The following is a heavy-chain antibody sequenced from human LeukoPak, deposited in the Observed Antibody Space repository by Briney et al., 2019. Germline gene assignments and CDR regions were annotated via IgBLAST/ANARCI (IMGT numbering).Heavy chain of an antibody. CDR3: ASPGIAAAGTKAFDI. D-gene: IGHD6-13*01. CDR1: GGSTSSGGYY. CDR2: IYYSGST. J-gene: IGHJ3*02. V-gene: IGHV4-31*03. Sequence: SQTLSLTCTLSGGSTSSGGYYWSWIRQHPGKGLEWIGYIYYSGSTYYNPSLKSRVTISVDTSKNQFSLKLSSVTAADTAVYYCASPGIAAAGTKAFDIWGQGTMVTVSS.